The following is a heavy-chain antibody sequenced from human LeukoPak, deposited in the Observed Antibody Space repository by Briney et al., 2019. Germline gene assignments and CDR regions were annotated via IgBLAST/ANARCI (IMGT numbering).Heavy chain of an antibody. CDR3: ARVTYYDILTGYHGAYYFDY. D-gene: IGHD3-9*01. CDR1: GGSISSYY. CDR2: IYYSGST. J-gene: IGHJ4*02. V-gene: IGHV4-59*01. Sequence: PSETLSLTCTVSGGSISSYYWSWIRQPPGKGLEWIGYIYYSGSTNYNPSLKSRVTISVDTSKNQFSLKLSSVTAADTAVYYCARVTYYDILTGYHGAYYFDYWGQGTLVTVSS.